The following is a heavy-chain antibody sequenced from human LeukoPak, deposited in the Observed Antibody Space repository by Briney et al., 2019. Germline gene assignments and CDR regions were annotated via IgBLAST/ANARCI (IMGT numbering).Heavy chain of an antibody. V-gene: IGHV4-4*07. Sequence: SETLSLTCTVSGGSISSYYWSWIRQPAGKGLEWIGRIYTSGSTNYNPSLKSRVTMSVDTSKNQFSLKLSSVTAADTAIYYCATYRQVLLPFESWGQGTLVTVSS. CDR2: IYTSGST. CDR3: ATYRQVLLPFES. J-gene: IGHJ4*02. CDR1: GGSISSYY. D-gene: IGHD2-8*02.